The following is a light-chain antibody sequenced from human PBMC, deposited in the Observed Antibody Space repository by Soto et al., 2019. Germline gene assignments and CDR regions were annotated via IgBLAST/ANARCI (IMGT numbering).Light chain of an antibody. J-gene: IGKJ1*01. Sequence: EMVLTQSPGTLSLSTGERATLSCRASQSVSSSYLAWYQQKPGQAPRLLIYGASRRATGFPARFSGSGSGTDFTLTISSLQSEDFAVYYCQQYNNWPWTFGQGTKVDIK. V-gene: IGKV3-15*01. CDR2: GAS. CDR1: QSVSSSY. CDR3: QQYNNWPWT.